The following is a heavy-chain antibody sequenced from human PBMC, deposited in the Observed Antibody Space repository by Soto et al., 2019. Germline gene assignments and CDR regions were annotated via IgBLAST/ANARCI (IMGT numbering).Heavy chain of an antibody. Sequence: PSETLSLTCTVSGGSISSSSYYWGWIRQPPGKGLEWIGSIYYSGSTYYNPSLKSRVTISVDTSKNQFSLKLSSVTAADTAVYYCARQAVVAASPFDYWGQGTLVTVSS. CDR2: IYYSGST. V-gene: IGHV4-39*01. J-gene: IGHJ4*02. D-gene: IGHD2-15*01. CDR1: GGSISSSSYY. CDR3: ARQAVVAASPFDY.